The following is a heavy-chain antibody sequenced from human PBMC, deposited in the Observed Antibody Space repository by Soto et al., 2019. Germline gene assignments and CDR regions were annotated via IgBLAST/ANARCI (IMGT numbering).Heavy chain of an antibody. CDR2: ISSSGSTI. CDR1: GFTFSDYY. CDR3: ARERRYCSGGSCYLAAFDI. V-gene: IGHV3-11*01. D-gene: IGHD2-15*01. J-gene: IGHJ3*02. Sequence: GGSLRLSCAASGFTFSDYYMSWIRQAPGKGLEWVSYISSSGSTIYYADSVKGRFTISRDNAKNSLYLQMNSLRAEDTAVYYCARERRYCSGGSCYLAAFDIWGQGTMVTVSS.